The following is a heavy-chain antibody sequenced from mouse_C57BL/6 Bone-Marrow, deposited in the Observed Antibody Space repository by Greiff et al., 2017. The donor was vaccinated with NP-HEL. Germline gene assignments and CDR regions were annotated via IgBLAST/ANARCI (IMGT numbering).Heavy chain of an antibody. J-gene: IGHJ2*01. CDR1: GYTFTSYW. CDR2: IYPGSGST. CDR3: ASLGLGRGGYFDY. Sequence: VQLQQSGAELVKPGASVKMSCKASGYTFTSYWITWVKQRPGQGLEWIGDIYPGSGSTNYNEKFKSKATLTVDTSSSTAYMQLSSLTSEDSAVYYCASLGLGRGGYFDYWGQGTTLTVSS. V-gene: IGHV1-55*01. D-gene: IGHD4-1*01.